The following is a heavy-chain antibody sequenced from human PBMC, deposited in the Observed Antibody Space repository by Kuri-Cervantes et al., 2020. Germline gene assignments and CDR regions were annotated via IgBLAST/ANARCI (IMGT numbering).Heavy chain of an antibody. CDR1: GFTFGTYA. Sequence: LSLTCATSGFTFGTYAMSWVRQAPGKGLEWVSAISGSGGSTYYADSVKGRFTISRDNSKNTLYLQMNSLRAEDTAVYYCAKVEGGGWEDAFDIWGQGTMVTVSS. V-gene: IGHV3-23*01. CDR2: ISGSGGST. J-gene: IGHJ3*02. D-gene: IGHD6-19*01. CDR3: AKVEGGGWEDAFDI.